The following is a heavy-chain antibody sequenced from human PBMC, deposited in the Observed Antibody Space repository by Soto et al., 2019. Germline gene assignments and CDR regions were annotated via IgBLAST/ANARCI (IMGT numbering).Heavy chain of an antibody. CDR3: ARDSLGYCSSTSCSRWAY. J-gene: IGHJ4*02. CDR1: GYTFTSYG. CDR2: ISAYNGKT. Sequence: QVQLVQSGAEVKKPGASVKVSCKASGYTFTSYGISWVRQAPGQGLEWMGWISAYNGKTNYAQKLQGRVTMTTDTSTSTAYMELRSLRSDDTAVYYCARDSLGYCSSTSCSRWAYWGQGTLVTVSS. V-gene: IGHV1-18*04. D-gene: IGHD2-2*01.